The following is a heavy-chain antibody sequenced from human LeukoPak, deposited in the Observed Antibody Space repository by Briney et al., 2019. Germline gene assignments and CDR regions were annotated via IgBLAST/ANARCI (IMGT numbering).Heavy chain of an antibody. CDR1: GGSISSYY. J-gene: IGHJ4*02. V-gene: IGHV4-59*01. CDR3: ARGPSTVTSFDY. CDR2: IYYSGST. D-gene: IGHD4-17*01. Sequence: SETLCLTCAVSGGSISSYYLSWIRQPPGKGLEWVGDIYYSGSTNYNPSLKSRVTISVDTSKNQFSLKLSSVTAADTAVYYCARGPSTVTSFDYWGQGTLVTVSS.